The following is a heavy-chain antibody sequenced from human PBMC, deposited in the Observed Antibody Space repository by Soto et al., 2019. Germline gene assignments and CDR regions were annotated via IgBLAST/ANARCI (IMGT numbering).Heavy chain of an antibody. CDR2: ISTRSDI. V-gene: IGHV3-21*01. CDR1: VFTFSGYS. Sequence: GALRLSCAASVFTFSGYSMNWVREAPGKGLEWVASISTRSDIYYADSVKGRFTISRDNAKNSVSLQMNSLRAEDTAVYYCAREETAWPLAYGLDVWGQGTTVTVSS. CDR3: AREETAWPLAYGLDV. J-gene: IGHJ6*02. D-gene: IGHD2-21*02.